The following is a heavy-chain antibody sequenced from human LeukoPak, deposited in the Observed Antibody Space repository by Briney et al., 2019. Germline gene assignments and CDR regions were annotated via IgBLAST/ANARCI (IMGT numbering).Heavy chain of an antibody. CDR2: INPNSGGT. CDR1: GYTFTGYY. D-gene: IGHD3-3*01. CDR3: AREDKDFLIGRFYYGMDA. Sequence: ASVTVSCTASGYTFTGYYMHWVRQAPGQGLEWMGRINPNSGGTNYAQKFQGRVTMTRDTSISTAYMELSRLRSDDTAVYYCAREDKDFLIGRFYYGMDAGGNGPPVTPSP. V-gene: IGHV1-2*06. J-gene: IGHJ6*01.